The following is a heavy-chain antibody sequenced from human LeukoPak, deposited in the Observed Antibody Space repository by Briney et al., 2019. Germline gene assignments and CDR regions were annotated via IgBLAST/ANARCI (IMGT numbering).Heavy chain of an antibody. CDR1: GFTFSSYS. CDR3: AKDRGPLYGYSAFDI. D-gene: IGHD2-2*02. CDR2: ISYDGSNK. V-gene: IGHV3-30*18. J-gene: IGHJ3*02. Sequence: GGSLRLSCAASGFTFSSYSMNWVRQAPGKGREWVAVISYDGSNKYYADSVKGRFTISRDNSNNTLYLQMNSLRAEDTAVYYCAKDRGPLYGYSAFDIWGQGTMVTVSS.